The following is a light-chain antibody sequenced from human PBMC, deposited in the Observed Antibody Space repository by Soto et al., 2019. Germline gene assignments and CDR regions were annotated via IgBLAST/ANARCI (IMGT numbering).Light chain of an antibody. CDR3: SSDAGNHKEV. CDR2: ELT. CDR1: SSDVGGYDH. Sequence: QSVLTQPPSASGSPGQSVTIPCTGTSSDVGGYDHVSWYQQHPGKAPKLMIYELTKRPAGVPDRFSGSKSGNTASLTVSGLQAENEADYVGSSDAGNHKEVFGTGTKVTVL. V-gene: IGLV2-8*01. J-gene: IGLJ1*01.